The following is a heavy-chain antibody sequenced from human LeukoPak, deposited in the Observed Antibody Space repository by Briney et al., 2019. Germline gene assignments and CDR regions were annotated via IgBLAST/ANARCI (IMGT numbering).Heavy chain of an antibody. CDR2: IYSGGRT. CDR1: GFTVSRNY. V-gene: IGHV3-66*04. D-gene: IGHD5-24*01. CDR3: ARRRDGYNQLDY. J-gene: IGHJ4*02. Sequence: GGSLRLSCAASGFTVSRNYMSWVRQAPGKGLEWVSVIYSGGRTYYADSVKGRFTISRDNSKNTLYLQMNSLRAEDTAVYYCARRRDGYNQLDYWGQGTLVTVSS.